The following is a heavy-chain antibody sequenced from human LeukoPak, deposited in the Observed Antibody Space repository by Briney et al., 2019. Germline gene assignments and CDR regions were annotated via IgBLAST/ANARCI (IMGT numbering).Heavy chain of an antibody. CDR2: LSDSGGST. Sequence: RTGGTLRLSCAASGFTFSTCGMSWVRQAPGKGLEWVSALSDSGGSTFYADSVKGRFTISRDNSKNSLYLQMNSLRAEDTAVYYCARDTAMVTFDYWGQGTLVTVSS. CDR1: GFTFSTCG. V-gene: IGHV3-23*01. D-gene: IGHD5-18*01. CDR3: ARDTAMVTFDY. J-gene: IGHJ4*02.